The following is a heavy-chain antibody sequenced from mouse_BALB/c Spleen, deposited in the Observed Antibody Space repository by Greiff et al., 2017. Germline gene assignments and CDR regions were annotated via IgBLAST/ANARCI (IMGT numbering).Heavy chain of an antibody. Sequence: VQRVESGPELVKPGASVKMSCKASGYTFTDYVISWVKQRTGQGLEWIGEIYPGSGSTYYNEKFKGKATLTADKSSNTAYMQLSSLTSEDSAVYFCALYYDYDGGYFDYWGQGTTLTVSS. D-gene: IGHD2-4*01. CDR1: GYTFTDYV. V-gene: IGHV1-77*01. CDR3: ALYYDYDGGYFDY. J-gene: IGHJ2*01. CDR2: IYPGSGST.